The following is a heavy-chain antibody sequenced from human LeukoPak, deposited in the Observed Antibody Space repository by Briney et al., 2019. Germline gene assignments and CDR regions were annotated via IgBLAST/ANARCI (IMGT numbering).Heavy chain of an antibody. V-gene: IGHV3-11*06. CDR1: GFTFSDYY. Sequence: KPGGSLRLSCAASGFTFSDYYLTWIRQAPGKGLEWVSYISSSSSDTNYADSVRGRFTISRDNANKSLYLQMNSLRDEDTAVYYCARAGATWYFQHWGQGALVTVSS. CDR3: ARAGATWYFQH. D-gene: IGHD1-26*01. CDR2: ISSSSSDT. J-gene: IGHJ1*01.